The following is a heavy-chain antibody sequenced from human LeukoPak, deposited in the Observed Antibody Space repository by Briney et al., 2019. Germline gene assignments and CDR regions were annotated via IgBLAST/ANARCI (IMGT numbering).Heavy chain of an antibody. CDR2: IKQDGSEK. D-gene: IGHD3-16*01. V-gene: IGHV3-7*01. CDR1: GFTFSSYW. CDR3: ARVGYYYYMDV. J-gene: IGHJ6*03. Sequence: PGGSLRLSCAASGFTFSSYWMSWVGQAPGKGREGVANIKQDGSEKYYVDSVKGRFTISRDNAKNSLYLQMNSLRAEDTAVYYCARVGYYYYMDVWGKGTTVTVSS.